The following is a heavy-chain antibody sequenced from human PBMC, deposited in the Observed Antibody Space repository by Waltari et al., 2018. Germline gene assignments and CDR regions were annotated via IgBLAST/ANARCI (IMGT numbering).Heavy chain of an antibody. Sequence: HLHLQESGPGLVKPSETLSLPCSVSGGSITERASYWAWIRQSPGRRPEWLASCYSTIMMYYDPCLKNLATISGDTAKNHIYLTLTCVTAADTAMYYCVRGLSNGPTSRFDGLGVWGQGTTVAVSS. V-gene: IGHV4-39*02. J-gene: IGHJ6*02. CDR1: GGSITERASY. CDR2: CYSTIMM. D-gene: IGHD2-8*01. CDR3: VRGLSNGPTSRFDGLGV.